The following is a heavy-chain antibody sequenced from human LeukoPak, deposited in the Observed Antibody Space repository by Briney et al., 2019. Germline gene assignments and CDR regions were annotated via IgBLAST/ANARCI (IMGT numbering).Heavy chain of an antibody. Sequence: GGSLRLSCAASGFTFSNYWMHWVRQAPGKGLVWVSSINTDGSGTTYTDSVKGRFTISRDNAKNTLYLQMNGLTAEDTAVYYCTRVITYFGYWGQGTLVTVSS. CDR3: TRVITYFGY. CDR1: GFTFSNYW. V-gene: IGHV3-74*01. J-gene: IGHJ4*02. D-gene: IGHD3-16*01. CDR2: INTDGSGT.